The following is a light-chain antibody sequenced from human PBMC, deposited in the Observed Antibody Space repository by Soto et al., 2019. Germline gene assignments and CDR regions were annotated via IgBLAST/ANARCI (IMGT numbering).Light chain of an antibody. CDR2: KAS. J-gene: IGKJ1*01. CDR3: QQSYSSPPT. V-gene: IGKV1-5*03. Sequence: DIQMTQSPSTLSASVGDRVTITCRASQSISSWLAWYQQRPGKPPNLLIYKASTLASGVPSRFSGSGSGTEFTLTISSLQPEDFATYYCQQSYSSPPTFGQGTKVDIK. CDR1: QSISSW.